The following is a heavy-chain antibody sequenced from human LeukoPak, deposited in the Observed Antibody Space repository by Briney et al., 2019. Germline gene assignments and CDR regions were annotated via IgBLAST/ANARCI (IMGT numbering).Heavy chain of an antibody. J-gene: IGHJ4*02. CDR3: AKDSYSKGDY. V-gene: IGHV3-7*05. CDR1: GFSFSSHW. D-gene: IGHD1-26*01. CDR2: IKQDGSES. Sequence: PGGSLRLSCAASGFSFSSHWMSWVRQAPGKGLEWVANIKQDGSESNYVGSVKGRFTISRDNAKTSLYLQMNSLRAEDTAVYYCAKDSYSKGDYWGQGTLVTVSS.